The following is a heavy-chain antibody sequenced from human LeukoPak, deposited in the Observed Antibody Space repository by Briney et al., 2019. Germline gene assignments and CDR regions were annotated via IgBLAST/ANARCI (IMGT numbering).Heavy chain of an antibody. CDR1: GYTFTSYG. V-gene: IGHV1-18*01. CDR3: AREGGSGLDY. J-gene: IGHJ4*02. D-gene: IGHD6-19*01. Sequence: EASVKLSCNASGYTFTSYGIRWVRQAPGQGLEWMGGISDHNGNTSYADKVQGRVTMTTDTSTSTAYMELRSLRSDDTAVYYCAREGGSGLDYWGQGTLVTVSS. CDR2: ISDHNGNT.